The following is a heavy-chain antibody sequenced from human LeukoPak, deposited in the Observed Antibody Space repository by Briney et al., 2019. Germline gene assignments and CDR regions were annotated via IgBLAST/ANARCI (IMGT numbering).Heavy chain of an antibody. V-gene: IGHV1-46*01. Sequence: ASVKVSCKASGYTFTSYYMHWVRQAPGQGLEWMGIINPSGGSTSYAQKFQGRVTMTRDTSTSTVYMELSSLRSEDTAVYYCARDIAPHYCSGGSCYEIDYYGMGVWGQGTTVTVSS. D-gene: IGHD2-15*01. CDR3: ARDIAPHYCSGGSCYEIDYYGMGV. J-gene: IGHJ6*02. CDR1: GYTFTSYY. CDR2: INPSGGST.